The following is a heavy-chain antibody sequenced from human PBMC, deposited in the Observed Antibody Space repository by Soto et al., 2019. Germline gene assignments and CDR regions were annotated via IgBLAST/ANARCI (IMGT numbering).Heavy chain of an antibody. CDR3: AGTDSYTSGLDY. CDR1: GYSSRSGYY. V-gene: IGHV4-38-2*01. CDR2: IYHSGGT. J-gene: IGHJ4*02. D-gene: IGHD6-19*01. Sequence: PSETLSLTCAVSGYSSRSGYYWAWIRQPPGKGLEYIGSIYHSGGTFYNPSLKSRVTMSVDTSKKQFSLRLTAVTAADTAVYYGAGTDSYTSGLDYWGQGTVVTVSS.